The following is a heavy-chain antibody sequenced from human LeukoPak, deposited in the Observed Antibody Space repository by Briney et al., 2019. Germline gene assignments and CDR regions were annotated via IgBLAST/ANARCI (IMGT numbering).Heavy chain of an antibody. CDR3: ARALYSSGHPPWFDP. CDR2: IYTSGST. D-gene: IGHD6-19*01. CDR1: GGSISSYY. J-gene: IGHJ5*02. V-gene: IGHV4-4*07. Sequence: SETLSLTCTVSGGSISSYYWSWIRQPAGKGLEWIGRIYTSGSTNYNPSLKSRVTMSVDTSKNQFSLKLSSVTAADTAVYYCARALYSSGHPPWFDPWGQGTLVTVSS.